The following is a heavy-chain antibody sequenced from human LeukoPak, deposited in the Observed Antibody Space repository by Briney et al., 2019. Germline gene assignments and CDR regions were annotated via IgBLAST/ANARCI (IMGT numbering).Heavy chain of an antibody. J-gene: IGHJ5*02. CDR1: GFTFCDYA. Sequence: GGSLRLSCTASGFTFCDYAMSWVRQAPGKGLEWVGFIRSKAYGGTTEYAASVNGRFTISRDDSTSIAYLQMTSLKTEDTAVYYCTRGGSSWYVNWFDPWGQGTLVTVSS. V-gene: IGHV3-49*04. D-gene: IGHD6-13*01. CDR3: TRGGSSWYVNWFDP. CDR2: IRSKAYGGTT.